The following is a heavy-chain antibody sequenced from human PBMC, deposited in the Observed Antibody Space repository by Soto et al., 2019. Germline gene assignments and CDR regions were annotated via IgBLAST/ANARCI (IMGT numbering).Heavy chain of an antibody. CDR2: IYHSGST. J-gene: IGHJ6*03. CDR3: ARVTTVNNYYYYYMDV. CDR1: SGSISSSNW. D-gene: IGHD4-17*01. V-gene: IGHV4-4*02. Sequence: QVQLQESGPGLVKPSGTLSLTCAVSSGSISSSNWWSWVRQPPGKGLEWIGEIYHSGSTNYNPSLKSRVPISVDKSKNQFSLKLSSVTAADTAVYYCARVTTVNNYYYYYMDVWGKGTTVTVSS.